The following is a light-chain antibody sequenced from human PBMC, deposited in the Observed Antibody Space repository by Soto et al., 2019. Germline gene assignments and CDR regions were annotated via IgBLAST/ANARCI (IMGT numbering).Light chain of an antibody. Sequence: QSALTQPASVSGSPGQSITISCTGTSSDVGGYNYVSWYLHHPGKAPKLMIYDVSNRPSGVSNRLSGSKSGNTASLTISGLQAEDEADYYCSSYTSSSTPYVFGTGTKLTVL. J-gene: IGLJ1*01. V-gene: IGLV2-14*03. CDR3: SSYTSSSTPYV. CDR1: SSDVGGYNY. CDR2: DVS.